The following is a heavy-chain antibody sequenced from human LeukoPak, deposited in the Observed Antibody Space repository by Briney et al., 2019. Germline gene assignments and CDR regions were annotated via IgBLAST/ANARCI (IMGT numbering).Heavy chain of an antibody. V-gene: IGHV4-39*01. CDR3: ARHGNVVVVPAAKGFDY. Sequence: PSETLSLTCTASGGSFSSSNYFWVWIRQPPGKGLEWIGSIYYSGNSYYNPSLKSRVTISVDTSKNHFSLKLRSVMAADTAVYYCARHGNVVVVPAAKGFDYWGQGTQVTVSS. CDR2: IYYSGNS. D-gene: IGHD2-2*01. CDR1: GGSFSSSNYF. J-gene: IGHJ4*02.